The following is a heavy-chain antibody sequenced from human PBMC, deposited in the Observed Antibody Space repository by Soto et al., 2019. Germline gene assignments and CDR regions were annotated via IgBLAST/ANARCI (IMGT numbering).Heavy chain of an antibody. CDR1: GGTFSSYA. Sequence: SVKVSCKSSGGTFSSYAISWVRQAPGQGLEWMGGIIPIFGTANYAQKFQGRVTITADKSTSTAYMELSSLRSEDTAVYYCVSGMATIGKLDYWGQGTLVTVSS. D-gene: IGHD5-12*01. J-gene: IGHJ4*02. CDR3: VSGMATIGKLDY. CDR2: IIPIFGTA. V-gene: IGHV1-69*06.